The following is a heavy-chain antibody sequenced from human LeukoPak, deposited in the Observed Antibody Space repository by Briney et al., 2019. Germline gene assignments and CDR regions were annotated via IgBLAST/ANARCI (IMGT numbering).Heavy chain of an antibody. CDR3: ARHSGGVTIFGVVNPYYYGMDV. J-gene: IGHJ6*02. CDR2: TYPGDSDT. D-gene: IGHD3-3*01. V-gene: IGHV5-51*01. CDR1: GYSFTSYW. Sequence: GESLKISCKGSGYSFTSYWIGWVRQMPGKGLEWMGITYPGDSDTRYSPSFQGQVTISADKSISTAYLQWSSLKASDTAMYYCARHSGGVTIFGVVNPYYYGMDVWGQGTTVTVSS.